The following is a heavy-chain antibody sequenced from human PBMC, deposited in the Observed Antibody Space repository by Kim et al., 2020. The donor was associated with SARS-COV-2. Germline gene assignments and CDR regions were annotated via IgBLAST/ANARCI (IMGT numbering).Heavy chain of an antibody. D-gene: IGHD6-19*01. J-gene: IGHJ4*02. Sequence: GGSLRLSCAASGFTFDDYGMSWVRQAPGKGLEWVSGINWNGGSTGYADSVKGRFTISRDNAKNSLYLQMNSLRAEDTALYHCARVASGRYNSGWYYFDYWGQGTLVTVSS. V-gene: IGHV3-20*01. CDR2: INWNGGST. CDR1: GFTFDDYG. CDR3: ARVASGRYNSGWYYFDY.